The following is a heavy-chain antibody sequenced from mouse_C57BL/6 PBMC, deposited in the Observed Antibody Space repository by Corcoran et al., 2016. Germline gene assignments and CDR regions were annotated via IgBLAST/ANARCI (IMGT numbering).Heavy chain of an antibody. CDR2: ISYDGSN. D-gene: IGHD1-1*01. Sequence: DVQLQESGPGLVKPSQSLSLTCSVTGYSITSGYYWNWIRQFPGNKLEWMGYISYDGSNNYNPSLNNRISITRDTSKNQFFLKLNSVTTEDTATYYCAKGSQDYYGSSSYFDYWGQGTTLTVSS. V-gene: IGHV3-6*01. CDR3: AKGSQDYYGSSSYFDY. J-gene: IGHJ2*01. CDR1: GYSITSGYY.